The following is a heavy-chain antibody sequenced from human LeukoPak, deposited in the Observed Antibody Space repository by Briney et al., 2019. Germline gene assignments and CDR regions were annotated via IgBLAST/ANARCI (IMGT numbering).Heavy chain of an antibody. CDR1: GFTVSSNH. CDR3: ARVAVIVVEYYFDY. V-gene: IGHV3-66*01. Sequence: GGSLRLSCAASGFTVSSNHTSWVRQAPGKGLEWVSVLYSGGNTYYADSVKGRFTISRDNSKNTLYLQMNSLRAEDTAVYYCARVAVIVVEYYFDYWGQGTLVTVSS. J-gene: IGHJ4*02. D-gene: IGHD3-22*01. CDR2: LYSGGNT.